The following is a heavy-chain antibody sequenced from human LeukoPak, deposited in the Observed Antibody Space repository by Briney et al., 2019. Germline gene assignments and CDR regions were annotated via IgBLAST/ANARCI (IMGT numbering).Heavy chain of an antibody. D-gene: IGHD1-14*01. V-gene: IGHV3-23*01. CDR1: GFTFSSYA. CDR2: ISGGGGST. Sequence: GTPLRLSCAASGFTFSSYAMSWVRQAPGKGLEWVSAISGGGGSTYYADSVRGRFTISRDNSKNTMYLQMNSLRAEDTAVYYCAPSYNPKGYWGQGTLVTVSS. J-gene: IGHJ4*02. CDR3: APSYNPKGY.